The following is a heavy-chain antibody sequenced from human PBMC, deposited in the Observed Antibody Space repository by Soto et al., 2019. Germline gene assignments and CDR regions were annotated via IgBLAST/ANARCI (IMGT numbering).Heavy chain of an antibody. D-gene: IGHD3-16*01. CDR3: ARGGTPIDS. CDR1: GYTFTNFG. V-gene: IGHV1-18*01. J-gene: IGHJ4*02. CDR2: ISAYNGNT. Sequence: ASVKVSCKTSGYTFTNFGLSWVRQAPGQGLEWMGWISAYNGNTNYAQNFQGRVTMTTDTSTSTAYMELRSLRSDDTAVYYCARGGTPIDSWGLGTLVTVSS.